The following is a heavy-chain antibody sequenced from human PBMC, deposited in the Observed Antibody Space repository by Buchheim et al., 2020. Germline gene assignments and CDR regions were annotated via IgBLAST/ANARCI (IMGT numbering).Heavy chain of an antibody. CDR1: GFTFSSYE. Sequence: EVQLVESGGDLVQPGGSLRLSCAASGFTFSSYEMNWVRQAPGKGLEWVSYISSSGSTIYYADSVKGRFTISSDDAKNSLYLQMNSLRAEDTAVYYCARQEPYCGGDCYSPGYYGMDVWGQGTT. J-gene: IGHJ6*02. V-gene: IGHV3-48*03. CDR2: ISSSGSTI. CDR3: ARQEPYCGGDCYSPGYYGMDV. D-gene: IGHD2-21*02.